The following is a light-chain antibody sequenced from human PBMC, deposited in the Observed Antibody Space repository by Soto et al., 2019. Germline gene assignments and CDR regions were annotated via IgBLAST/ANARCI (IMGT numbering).Light chain of an antibody. J-gene: IGKJ2*01. Sequence: EIVLTQSPGTLSLSPGDRATLSCRASQRVSNSYRAWYQQKPGQAPRLLFYDASTTAAGAPERVTGGVSGTDFTLTISALEPEDFALYFCQQYERPPFAFGQGTRLEI. V-gene: IGKV3-20*01. CDR3: QQYERPPFA. CDR2: DAS. CDR1: QRVSNSY.